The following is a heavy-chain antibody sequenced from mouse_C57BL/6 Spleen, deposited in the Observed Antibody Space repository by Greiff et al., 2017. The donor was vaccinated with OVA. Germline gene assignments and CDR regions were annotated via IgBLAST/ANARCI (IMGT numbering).Heavy chain of an antibody. J-gene: IGHJ2*01. CDR1: GYTFTSYW. CDR2: IDPSDSYT. CDR3: ARLYGSSYYFDY. V-gene: IGHV1-59*01. Sequence: QVQLQQPGAELVRPGTSVKLSCKASGYTFTSYWLHWVKQRPGQGLEWIGVIDPSDSYTNYNQKFKGKATLTVDTSSSTAYMQLSSLTSEDSAVYYCARLYGSSYYFDYWGKGTTLTVSS. D-gene: IGHD1-1*01.